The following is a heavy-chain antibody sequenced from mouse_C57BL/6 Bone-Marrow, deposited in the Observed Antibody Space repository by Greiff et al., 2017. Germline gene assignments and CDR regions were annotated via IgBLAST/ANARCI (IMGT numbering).Heavy chain of an antibody. J-gene: IGHJ4*01. CDR1: GFSLTSYG. V-gene: IGHV2-2*01. Sequence: VMLVESGPGLVQPSQSLSITCTVSGFSLTSYGVHWVRQSPGKGLEWLGVIWSGGSTDYNAAFISRLSISKDNSKSQVFFKMNSLQADDTAIYYCARKYYYGTLYAMDYWGQGTSVTVSS. CDR3: ARKYYYGTLYAMDY. D-gene: IGHD1-1*01. CDR2: IWSGGST.